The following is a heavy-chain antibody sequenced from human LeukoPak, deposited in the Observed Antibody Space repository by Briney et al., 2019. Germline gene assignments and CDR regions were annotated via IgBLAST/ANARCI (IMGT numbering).Heavy chain of an antibody. CDR2: ISSSSSYI. J-gene: IGHJ4*02. CDR1: GFTFSSYS. D-gene: IGHD3-16*02. Sequence: GGSLRLSCAASGFTFSSYSMNWVRQAPGKGLEWVSSISSSSSYIYYADSVKGRFTISRDNAKNSLYLQMNSLRAEDTAVYYCARGADYVWGSYRFPLDYWGQGTLVTVSS. CDR3: ARGADYVWGSYRFPLDY. V-gene: IGHV3-21*01.